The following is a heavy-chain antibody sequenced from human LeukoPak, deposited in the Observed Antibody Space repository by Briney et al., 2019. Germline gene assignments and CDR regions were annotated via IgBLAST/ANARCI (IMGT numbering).Heavy chain of an antibody. CDR2: ISYDGSNK. V-gene: IGHV3-30-3*01. Sequence: GGSLRLSCAASGFTFSSYAMHWVRQAPGKGLEWVAVISYDGSNKYYADSVKGRFTISRDNSKNTLYLQMNSLRAEDTAVYYCARYCSSTSCRHFDYWGQGTLVTASS. CDR1: GFTFSSYA. J-gene: IGHJ4*02. D-gene: IGHD2-2*01. CDR3: ARYCSSTSCRHFDY.